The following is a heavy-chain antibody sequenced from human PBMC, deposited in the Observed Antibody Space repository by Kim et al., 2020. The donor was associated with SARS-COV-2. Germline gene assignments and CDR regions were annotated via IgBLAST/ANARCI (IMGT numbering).Heavy chain of an antibody. V-gene: IGHV4-39*01. CDR1: GGSISSYS. D-gene: IGHD2-15*01. CDR2: INYSGYS. Sequence: SETLSLTCTFSGGSISSYSWGWIRQPPGKGLAWIGSINYSGYSFYNPSLKSRVTMSIDTSREQFSLTLSSVTAADTAAYYCSRHRGRAAYNPSDSWGPGT. CDR3: SRHRGRAAYNPSDS. J-gene: IGHJ5*01.